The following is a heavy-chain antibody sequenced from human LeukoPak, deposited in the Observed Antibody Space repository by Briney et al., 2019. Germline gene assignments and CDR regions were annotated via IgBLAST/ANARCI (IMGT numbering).Heavy chain of an antibody. Sequence: GESLKISCKGSGYSFTSYWIGWVRQMPGKGLEWMGIIYPGDSDTRYSPSFQGQVTISADKSISAAYLQRSSLKASDNAIYYCARHRAAAEGGALDYWGQGTLVTVSS. J-gene: IGHJ4*02. CDR3: ARHRAAAEGGALDY. CDR2: IYPGDSDT. CDR1: GYSFTSYW. D-gene: IGHD6-13*01. V-gene: IGHV5-51*01.